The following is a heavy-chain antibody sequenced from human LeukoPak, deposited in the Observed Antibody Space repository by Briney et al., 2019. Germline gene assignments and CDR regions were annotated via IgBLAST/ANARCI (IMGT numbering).Heavy chain of an antibody. Sequence: PGGSLRLSCAASGFTFSSYAMNWVRQAPGKGLEWVSAISGSGGSTYYADSVKGRFTISRDNSKNTLYLQMNSLRAEDTAVYYCARERSPEKGYYDSSGYSNWFDPWGQGTLVTVSS. CDR1: GFTFSSYA. CDR2: ISGSGGST. J-gene: IGHJ5*02. V-gene: IGHV3-23*01. D-gene: IGHD3-22*01. CDR3: ARERSPEKGYYDSSGYSNWFDP.